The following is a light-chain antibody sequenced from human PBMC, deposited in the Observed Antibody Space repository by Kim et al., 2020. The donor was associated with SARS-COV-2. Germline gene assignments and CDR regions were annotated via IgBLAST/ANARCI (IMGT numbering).Light chain of an antibody. CDR1: SLRSYY. J-gene: IGLJ2*01. CDR2: GKN. V-gene: IGLV3-19*01. CDR3: NSRDSSGNVV. Sequence: VAMGQTVRITCQGDSLRSYYESWYEQKPGQAPVLVIYGKNNRSSGIPERFSGSSSENTASLTITGAQAEDEADYYCNSRDSSGNVVFGGGTQLTVL.